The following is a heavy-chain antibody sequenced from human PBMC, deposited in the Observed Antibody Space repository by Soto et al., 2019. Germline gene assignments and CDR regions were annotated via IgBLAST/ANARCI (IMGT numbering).Heavy chain of an antibody. V-gene: IGHV1-24*01. CDR2: FDPEDGET. CDR1: GYTRAELS. D-gene: IGHD2-8*02. CDR3: AAHFILVNIYVDY. Sequence: ASVKVSCKVSGYTRAELSMDWVRQARGKGLEWMGGFDPEDGETLYAQKFQGRVTMTEDTSTDTAYMELSSLRSEDTAVYYCAAHFILVNIYVDYWGQGTPVTVSS. J-gene: IGHJ4*02.